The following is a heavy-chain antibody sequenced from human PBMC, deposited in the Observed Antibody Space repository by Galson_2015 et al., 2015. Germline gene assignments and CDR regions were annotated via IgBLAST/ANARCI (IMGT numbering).Heavy chain of an antibody. Sequence: SVKVSCKASGYTFTSHAMNWVRRAPGQGLEWMGGIIPIFGTANYAQKFQGRVTITADESTSTAYMELSSLRSEDTAVYYCARVSGEQWLVRMGKNWFDPWGQGTLVTVSS. V-gene: IGHV1-69*13. D-gene: IGHD6-19*01. CDR3: ARVSGEQWLVRMGKNWFDP. J-gene: IGHJ5*02. CDR1: GYTFTSHA. CDR2: IIPIFGTA.